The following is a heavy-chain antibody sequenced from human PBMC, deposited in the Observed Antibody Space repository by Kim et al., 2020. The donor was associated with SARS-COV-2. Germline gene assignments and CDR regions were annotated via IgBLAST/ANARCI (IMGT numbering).Heavy chain of an antibody. CDR3: AREEVDYDFWSGYYSYYYYGMDV. Sequence: GGSLRLSCAASGFTFSSYGMHWVRQAPGKGLEWVAVIWYDGSNKYYADSVKGRFTISRDNSKNTLYLQMNSLRAEDTAVYYCAREEVDYDFWSGYYSYYYYGMDVWGQGTTVTVSS. CDR1: GFTFSSYG. V-gene: IGHV3-33*01. CDR2: IWYDGSNK. D-gene: IGHD3-3*01. J-gene: IGHJ6*02.